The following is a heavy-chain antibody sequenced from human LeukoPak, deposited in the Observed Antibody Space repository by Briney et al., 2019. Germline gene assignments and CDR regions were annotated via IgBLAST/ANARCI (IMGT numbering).Heavy chain of an antibody. J-gene: IGHJ4*02. CDR1: GFTFDDYA. CDR2: ISWYSGSI. Sequence: GGSLRLSCAASGFTFDDYAMHWVRQAPGKGLEWVSGISWYSGSIGYADSVKGRFTISRDNAKHSLYLQMNSLRDEDTALYYCAKGLGLGELVDPLDYWGQGTLVTVSS. V-gene: IGHV3-9*01. D-gene: IGHD3-16*01. CDR3: AKGLGLGELVDPLDY.